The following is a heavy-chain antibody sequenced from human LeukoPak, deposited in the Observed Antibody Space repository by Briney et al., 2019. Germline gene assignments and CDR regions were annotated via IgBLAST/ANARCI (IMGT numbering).Heavy chain of an antibody. Sequence: ASVKVTPTASGGTFSSYAISWVRQAPGQGLEWMGGIIPIFGTANYAQKFQGRVTITADESTSTAYMELSSLRSEDTAVYYCAGSYGDYATIDYWGQGTLVTVSS. CDR2: IIPIFGTA. V-gene: IGHV1-69*01. CDR1: GGTFSSYA. J-gene: IGHJ4*02. CDR3: AGSYGDYATIDY. D-gene: IGHD4-17*01.